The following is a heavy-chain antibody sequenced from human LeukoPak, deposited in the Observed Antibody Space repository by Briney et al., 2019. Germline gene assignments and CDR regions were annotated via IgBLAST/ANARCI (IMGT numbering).Heavy chain of an antibody. J-gene: IGHJ6*04. CDR2: IRYDGSNK. CDR3: AKDKVALTGGRVDV. V-gene: IGHV3-30*02. Sequence: GGSLRLSCAASGFTFSSYAMSWVRQAPGKGLEWVAFIRYDGSNKYYADSVKGRFTISRDNSKNTLYLQMNSLRAEDTAVYYCAKDKVALTGGRVDVWGKGTTVTVSS. CDR1: GFTFSSYA. D-gene: IGHD7-27*01.